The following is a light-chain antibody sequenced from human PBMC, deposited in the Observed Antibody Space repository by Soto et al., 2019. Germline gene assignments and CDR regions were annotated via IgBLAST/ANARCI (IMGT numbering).Light chain of an antibody. J-gene: IGLJ3*02. CDR3: SSFVAGNNYWV. CDR1: SSDVGGYDY. V-gene: IGLV2-8*01. Sequence: QSALTQPPSASGSPGRSVTISCTGTSSDVGGYDYVSWFQQHPGKAPKLIIYEVTKGPSGVPDRFSASKSGNTASLTVSGLQAEDEADYYCSSFVAGNNYWVFGGGTKLTVL. CDR2: EVT.